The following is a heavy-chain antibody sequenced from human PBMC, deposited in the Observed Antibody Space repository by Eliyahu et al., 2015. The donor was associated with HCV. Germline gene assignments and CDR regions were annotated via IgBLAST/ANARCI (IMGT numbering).Heavy chain of an antibody. D-gene: IGHD6-6*01. CDR3: ARSAVEFSSSSAFDY. V-gene: IGHV5-51*01. Sequence: EVQLVQSGAEVKKPGESLKISCKGSGYSFTTYWVGWVRQMPGKGLEWMGIIYPGDSDTRYSPSFQGQVTFSADKSINSAYLQWSSLQASDSAMYYCARSAVEFSSSSAFDYWGQGTLVTVSS. CDR2: IYPGDSDT. CDR1: GYSFTTYW. J-gene: IGHJ4*02.